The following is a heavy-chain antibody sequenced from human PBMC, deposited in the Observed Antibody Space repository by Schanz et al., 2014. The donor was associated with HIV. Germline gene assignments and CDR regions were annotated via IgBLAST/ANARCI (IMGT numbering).Heavy chain of an antibody. V-gene: IGHV3-23*01. CDR3: AKAKGSYSATTFYFDF. D-gene: IGHD1-26*01. J-gene: IGHJ4*02. CDR2: VIGSGVRT. CDR1: GFTFTNHA. Sequence: EVQLLESGGGLAQPGGSLTLSCAASGFTFTNHALSWVRQAPGRGLEWVSTVIGSGVRTIYADSVKGRLTISRDNSKNTLSLHMNSLRVEDTAVYYCAKAKGSYSATTFYFDFWGQGTLVTVSS.